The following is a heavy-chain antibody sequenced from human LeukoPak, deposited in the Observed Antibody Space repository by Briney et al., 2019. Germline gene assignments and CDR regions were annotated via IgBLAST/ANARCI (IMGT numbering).Heavy chain of an antibody. V-gene: IGHV4-59*01. D-gene: IGHD3-3*02. J-gene: IGHJ4*02. Sequence: SETLSLTCTVSGGSISSYYWSWVRQPPGKGLEWIGFVYYTGSTNYSPSLKSRVTISVDTSKNQFSLKLRSVTAADTAVYYCARDSLGIDYFDYWGQGTLVTVSS. CDR2: VYYTGST. CDR1: GGSISSYY. CDR3: ARDSLGIDYFDY.